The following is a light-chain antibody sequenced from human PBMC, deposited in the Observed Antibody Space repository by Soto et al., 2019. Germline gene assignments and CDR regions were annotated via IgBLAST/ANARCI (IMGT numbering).Light chain of an antibody. J-gene: IGKJ1*01. V-gene: IGKV3-15*01. CDR1: QSVSSN. Sequence: EIVMTQSPATLSVSPVERATLSCRASQSVSSNLAWYQQKPGQAPRLLIYGASTRATGIPARFSGSGSGTEFTLTISSLQSEDFAVYYCQQYNYWPRTFGQGTKVEIK. CDR2: GAS. CDR3: QQYNYWPRT.